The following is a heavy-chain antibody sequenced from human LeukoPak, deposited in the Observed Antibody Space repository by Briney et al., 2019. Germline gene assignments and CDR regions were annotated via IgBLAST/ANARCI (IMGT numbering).Heavy chain of an antibody. CDR2: IYSGGST. J-gene: IGHJ4*02. Sequence: GGSLRLSCAASGFTVSSNYMSWVRQAPGKGLEWVSIIYSGGSTFYADSVKGRFTISRDNAKNSLYLQMNSLRAEDTAVYYCARFRLAAMAIDYWGQGTLVTVSS. CDR1: GFTVSSNY. D-gene: IGHD5-18*01. CDR3: ARFRLAAMAIDY. V-gene: IGHV3-53*01.